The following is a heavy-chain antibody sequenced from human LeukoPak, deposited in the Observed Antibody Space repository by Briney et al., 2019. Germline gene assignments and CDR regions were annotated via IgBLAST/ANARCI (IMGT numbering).Heavy chain of an antibody. V-gene: IGHV3-7*01. CDR2: IKQDGSEK. CDR3: ARDRRSYDSSEFDI. D-gene: IGHD3-22*01. CDR1: GFTFSSYW. J-gene: IGHJ3*02. Sequence: GGSLRLSCAASGFTFSSYWMSWVRQAPGKGLEWVANIKQDGSEKYYVDSVKGRFTISRDNSKNTLYLQMNSLRAEDTAVYYCARDRRSYDSSEFDIWGQGTMVTVSS.